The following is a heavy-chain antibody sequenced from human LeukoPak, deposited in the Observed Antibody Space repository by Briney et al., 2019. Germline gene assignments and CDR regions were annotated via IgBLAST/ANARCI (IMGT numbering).Heavy chain of an antibody. V-gene: IGHV3-74*01. CDR1: GFTFSSYW. CDR2: INSDGTT. Sequence: GGSLRLSCAASGFTFSSYWMHWVRQVPGKGLVWVSRINSDGTTSYADSVKGRFTISRNNAKNTLYLQMNNLRVEYTAVYYCARDGSLPDYWGQGTLVTVSS. CDR3: ARDGSLPDY. J-gene: IGHJ4*02.